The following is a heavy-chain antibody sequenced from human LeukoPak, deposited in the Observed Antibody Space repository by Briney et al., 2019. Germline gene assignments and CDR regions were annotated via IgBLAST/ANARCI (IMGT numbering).Heavy chain of an antibody. Sequence: PGGSLRLSCAASGFTVSSNYMSWVRQAPGKGLEWVSVIYSGGSTYYADSVKGRFTISRDNSKNTLYLQMKSLRAEDTAVYYCARAAYRIAYNWGQGTLVTVSS. CDR1: GFTVSSNY. CDR2: IYSGGST. CDR3: ARAAYRIAYN. D-gene: IGHD6-13*01. V-gene: IGHV3-53*01. J-gene: IGHJ4*02.